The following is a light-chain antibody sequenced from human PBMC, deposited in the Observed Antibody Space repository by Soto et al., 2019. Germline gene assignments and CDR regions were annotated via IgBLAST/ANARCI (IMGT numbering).Light chain of an antibody. J-gene: IGKJ1*01. CDR2: LGS. CDR3: MQRLQTPQT. V-gene: IGKV2-28*01. CDR1: QSLLHKNGFNY. Sequence: DIVMTQSPLSLPVTPGEPAAISCRSSQSLLHKNGFNYLDWYLQKPGQSPQLLIFLGSNRASGVPDRFSGSGSGTEFTLKITSVEAEDVGVYYCMQRLQTPQTFGQWTKVDLK.